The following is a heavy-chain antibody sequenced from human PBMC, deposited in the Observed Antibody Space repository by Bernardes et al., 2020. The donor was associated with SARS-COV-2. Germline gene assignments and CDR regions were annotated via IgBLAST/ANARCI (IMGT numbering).Heavy chain of an antibody. CDR2: ISSSSSTI. CDR1: GFTFSSYS. J-gene: IGHJ6*02. V-gene: IGHV3-48*04. Sequence: GGSLRLSCAASGFTFSSYSMNWVRQAPGKGLQWVSYISSSSSTIYYGDSVKGRLTISRDNAKNSLYLQMSSLRAEDTAVYYCAGVSTGNYYYGMDVWGQGTTVTVS. CDR3: AGVSTGNYYYGMDV.